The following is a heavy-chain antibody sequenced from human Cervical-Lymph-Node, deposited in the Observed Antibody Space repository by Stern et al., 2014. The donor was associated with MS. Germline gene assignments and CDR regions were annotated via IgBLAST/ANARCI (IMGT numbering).Heavy chain of an antibody. Sequence: QVQLVQSGAEVKKPGASVKVSCKASGYTFTSYYMHWVRQAPGQGLEWMGIINPRSGITIYAQHFQGRFTMTSDTSTSTVYMELTSPRSEDTAVYYCARGESILTGYLRVYNWLDPWGQGTLVTVSS. D-gene: IGHD3-9*01. CDR3: ARGESILTGYLRVYNWLDP. J-gene: IGHJ5*02. CDR2: INPRSGIT. V-gene: IGHV1-46*01. CDR1: GYTFTSYY.